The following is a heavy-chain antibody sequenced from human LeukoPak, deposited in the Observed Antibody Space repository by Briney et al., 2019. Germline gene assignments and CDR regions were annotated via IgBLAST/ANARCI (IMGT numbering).Heavy chain of an antibody. V-gene: IGHV3-48*03. Sequence: PGGSLKLSCAGSGFAFSSFEMNWVRQAPGKGLEWVSYISTSGSNIHYAGSVKGRFTISRDNSKNTLYLQMNSLRAEDTAVYYCASRAASSSGFWGQGTLVTASS. CDR1: GFAFSSFE. CDR3: ASRAASSSGF. J-gene: IGHJ1*01. CDR2: ISTSGSNI. D-gene: IGHD3-22*01.